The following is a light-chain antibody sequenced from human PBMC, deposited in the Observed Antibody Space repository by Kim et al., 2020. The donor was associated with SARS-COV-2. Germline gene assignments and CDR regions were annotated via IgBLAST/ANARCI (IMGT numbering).Light chain of an antibody. V-gene: IGLV2-8*01. Sequence: QSALTQPPSASGSPGQSVTISCTGTSSHVGDYKYVSWYQQHPDKAPKLMIYDVSKRPSGVPDRFSGSKSGNTASLTISGLQAADEADYYCSSYAGADTLVFGGGTQLTVL. CDR1: SSHVGDYKY. J-gene: IGLJ2*01. CDR2: DVS. CDR3: SSYAGADTLV.